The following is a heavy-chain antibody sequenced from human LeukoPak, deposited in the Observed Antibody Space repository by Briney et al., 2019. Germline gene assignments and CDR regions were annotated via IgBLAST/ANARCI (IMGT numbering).Heavy chain of an antibody. CDR2: INPNSGGT. D-gene: IGHD6-13*01. V-gene: IGHV1-2*04. Sequence: ASVKVSCKASGYTFTGYYMHWVRQAPGQGLEWMGWINPNSGGTNYAQKFQGWVTMTRDTSISTAYMELSGLRSDDTAVYYCARDAAYSSSWYGSTEYFQHWGQGTLVTVSS. CDR1: GYTFTGYY. J-gene: IGHJ1*01. CDR3: ARDAAYSSSWYGSTEYFQH.